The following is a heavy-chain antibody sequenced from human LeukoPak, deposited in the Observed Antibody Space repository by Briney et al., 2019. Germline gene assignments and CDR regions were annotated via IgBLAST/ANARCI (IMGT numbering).Heavy chain of an antibody. CDR1: GFTFSNAW. V-gene: IGHV3-15*07. J-gene: IGHJ5*02. CDR2: IRSNSDGGTI. CDR3: ATDFYDST. D-gene: IGHD3-22*01. Sequence: GGSLRLSCATSGFTFSNAWMNWVRQASGKGLEWVGRIRSNSDGGTIDYAAPVKGRFTLSRDDSKTTLYLQMNSLQTEDTAVYYCATDFYDSTWGQGTLVTVSS.